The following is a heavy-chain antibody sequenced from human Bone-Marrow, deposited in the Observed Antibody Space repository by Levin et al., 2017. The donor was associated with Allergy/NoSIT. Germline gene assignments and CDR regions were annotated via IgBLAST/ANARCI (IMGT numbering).Heavy chain of an antibody. Sequence: SCAASGFTFSSYSMNWVRQAPGKGLEWVSSISSSSSYIYYADSVKGRFTISRDNAKNSLYLQMNSLRAEDTAVYYCAKGGITIFGVVDNYFDYWGQGTLVTVSS. CDR1: GFTFSSYS. V-gene: IGHV3-21*01. CDR2: ISSSSSYI. J-gene: IGHJ4*02. CDR3: AKGGITIFGVVDNYFDY. D-gene: IGHD3-3*01.